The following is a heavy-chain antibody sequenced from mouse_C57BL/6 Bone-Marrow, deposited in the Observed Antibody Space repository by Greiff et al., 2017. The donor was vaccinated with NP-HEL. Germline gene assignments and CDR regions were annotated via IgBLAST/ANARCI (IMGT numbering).Heavy chain of an antibody. CDR3: ARAGTTVVASYWYLDD. J-gene: IGHJ1*03. V-gene: IGHV1-59*01. CDR1: GYTFTSYW. Sequence: VQLQQPGAELVRPGTSVKLSCKASGYTFTSYWMHWVKQRPGQGLEWIGVIDPADSYTNYNQKFKGKATLTVDTSSSTAYMQLSSLTSEDSAVYYCARAGTTVVASYWYLDDWGTGTTVTVSS. D-gene: IGHD1-1*01. CDR2: IDPADSYT.